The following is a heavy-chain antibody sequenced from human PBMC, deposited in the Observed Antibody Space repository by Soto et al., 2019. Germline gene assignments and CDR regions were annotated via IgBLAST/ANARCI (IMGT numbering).Heavy chain of an antibody. V-gene: IGHV3-21*01. CDR3: ARDISRYDFWSGYYRSSGFDY. CDR2: ISSSSSYI. D-gene: IGHD3-3*01. Sequence: EVQLVESGGGLVKPGGSLRLSCAASGFTFSSYSMNWVRQAPGKGLEWVSSISSSSSYIYYADSVKGRFTISRDNAKNSLYLRMNSLRAEDTAVYYCARDISRYDFWSGYYRSSGFDYWGQGTLVTVSS. CDR1: GFTFSSYS. J-gene: IGHJ4*02.